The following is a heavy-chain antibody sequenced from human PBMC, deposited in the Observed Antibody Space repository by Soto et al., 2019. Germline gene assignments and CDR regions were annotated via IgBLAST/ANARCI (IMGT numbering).Heavy chain of an antibody. CDR2: IYYSGST. V-gene: IGHV4-61*01. D-gene: IGHD3-22*01. J-gene: IGHJ5*02. Sequence: PSETLSLTCTVSVGSVSSGSYYWIWIRHPPGKGLEWIGYIYYSGSTNYNPSLKSRVTISVDTSKNQFSLKLSSVTAADTAVYYCARYYFDSSGYSNWFDPWGQGTLVTVSS. CDR3: ARYYFDSSGYSNWFDP. CDR1: VGSVSSGSYY.